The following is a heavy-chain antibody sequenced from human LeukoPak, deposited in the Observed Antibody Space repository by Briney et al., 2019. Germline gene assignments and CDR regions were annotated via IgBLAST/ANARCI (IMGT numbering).Heavy chain of an antibody. J-gene: IGHJ4*02. CDR1: GGSISSYY. V-gene: IGHV4-59*01. CDR3: ARGGSYYDY. D-gene: IGHD1-26*01. Sequence: SETLSLTCTVSGGSISSYYWSWIRQPPGKGLEWIGYIYYSGSTNYNPSLKRRLTISVDTSKNQFSLKLSSVTAADTAVYYGARGGSYYDYWGQGTLVTVSS. CDR2: IYYSGST.